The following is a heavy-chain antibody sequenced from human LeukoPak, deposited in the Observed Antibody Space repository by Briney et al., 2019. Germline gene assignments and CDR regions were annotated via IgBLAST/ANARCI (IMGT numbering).Heavy chain of an antibody. Sequence: SLKVSCKASGDTFRGYAISCVPQAPGPRLEWMGRIIPILGIANYAQKLQGRVTITADKSTSTAYMEMSSLRAEATAVYYCARGGVVPAAIDYWGQGTLVTVSS. CDR3: ARGGVVPAAIDY. V-gene: IGHV1-69*04. CDR1: GDTFRGYA. D-gene: IGHD2-2*01. CDR2: IIPILGIA. J-gene: IGHJ4*02.